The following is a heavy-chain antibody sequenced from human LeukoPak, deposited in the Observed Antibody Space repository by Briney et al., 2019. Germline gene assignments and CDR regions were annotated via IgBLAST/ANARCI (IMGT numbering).Heavy chain of an antibody. V-gene: IGHV3-23*01. CDR2: ISGSGGST. J-gene: IGHJ4*02. Sequence: GGSLRLSCAASGFTFSSYAMSWVRQAPGKGLEWVSAISGSGGSTYYADSVKGRFTISRDNSNNTLYLQMNSRRAEHTAVYYCAKGRYDHDYWGQGTLVTVSS. D-gene: IGHD5-12*01. CDR1: GFTFSSYA. CDR3: AKGRYDHDY.